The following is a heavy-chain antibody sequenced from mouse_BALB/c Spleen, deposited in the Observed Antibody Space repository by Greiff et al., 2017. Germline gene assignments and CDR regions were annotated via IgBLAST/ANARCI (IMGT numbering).Heavy chain of an antibody. CDR3: ARDGNSLYAMDY. V-gene: IGHV1-9*01. D-gene: IGHD2-1*01. CDR1: GYTFSSYW. CDR2: ILPGSGST. Sequence: QVQLQQSGAELMKPGASVKISCKATGYTFSSYWIEWVKQRPGHGLEWIGEILPGSGSTNYNEKFKGKATFTADTSSNTAYMQLSSLTSEDSAVYYCARDGNSLYAMDYWGQGTSVTVSS. J-gene: IGHJ4*01.